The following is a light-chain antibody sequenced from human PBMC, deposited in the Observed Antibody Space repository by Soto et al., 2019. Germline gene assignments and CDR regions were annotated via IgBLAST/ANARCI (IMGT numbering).Light chain of an antibody. J-gene: IGKJ4*01. Sequence: EIVMTQSPATLSVSPGEGATLSCKASQTVYNNLAWYQQRPGQPPRLLIYDASTRATGISARFSGSGYGTEFTLTISILQSEDFAVYFCQQCRNWPLTFGGGTKVEIK. CDR1: QTVYNN. CDR3: QQCRNWPLT. CDR2: DAS. V-gene: IGKV3-15*01.